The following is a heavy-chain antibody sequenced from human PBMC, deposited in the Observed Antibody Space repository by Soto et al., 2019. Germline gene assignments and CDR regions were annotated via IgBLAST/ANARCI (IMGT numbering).Heavy chain of an antibody. J-gene: IGHJ4*02. D-gene: IGHD3-10*01. CDR1: GFTFSSYG. CDR2: IWYDGSNK. CDR3: ARDMNYYGSGSSS. V-gene: IGHV3-33*01. Sequence: QPGGSLRLSCAASGFTFSSYGMHWVRQAPGKGLEWVAVIWYDGSNKYYADSVKGRFTISRDNSKNTLYLQMNSLRAEDTTVYYCARDMNYYGSGSSSWGQGTLVTVSS.